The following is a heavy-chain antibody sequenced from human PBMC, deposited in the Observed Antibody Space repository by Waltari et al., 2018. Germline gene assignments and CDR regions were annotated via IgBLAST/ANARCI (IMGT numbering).Heavy chain of an antibody. CDR3: ARAPHGVTMLGY. J-gene: IGHJ4*02. Sequence: QVQLVQSGAEVKKPGASVKVSCKASGYTFTSYDINWVRQATGQGLEWMGWRNPNSGNTGYAQKFRGRVTMTRRTSISTAYMELGSVRSEDTAVYYWARAPHGVTMLGYWGQGTLVTVSS. CDR2: RNPNSGNT. CDR1: GYTFTSYD. V-gene: IGHV1-8*01. D-gene: IGHD2-21*02.